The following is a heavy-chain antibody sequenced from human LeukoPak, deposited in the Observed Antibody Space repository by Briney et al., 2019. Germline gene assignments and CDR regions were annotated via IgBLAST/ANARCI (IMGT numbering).Heavy chain of an antibody. V-gene: IGHV3-23*01. J-gene: IGHJ4*02. D-gene: IGHD3-9*01. Sequence: GGSLRLSCATSGFTFSSYAMSGVRQAPEKRLEWVSGIGASGGSTYYADSVKGRFTISRDNSKNTLYLQMNSLRTEDTAVYYCAKAEGYDILTGLDYWGQGTLVTVSS. CDR1: GFTFSSYA. CDR3: AKAEGYDILTGLDY. CDR2: IGASGGST.